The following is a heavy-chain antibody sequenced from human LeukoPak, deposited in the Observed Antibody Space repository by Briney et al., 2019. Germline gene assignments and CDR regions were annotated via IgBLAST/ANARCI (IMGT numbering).Heavy chain of an antibody. CDR3: TTVGLSGYYDRSGYYYFDY. Sequence: GGSLRLSCAASGFSFTNAWMSWVRRAPGKGLECVGRIKSKTYGGTTDSAAPVKGRFTISRDDSKNTMHLQMNSLQIEDTGVYYCTTVGLSGYYDRSGYYYFDYWGQGTLVTVSS. CDR2: IKSKTYGGTT. D-gene: IGHD3-22*01. J-gene: IGHJ4*02. CDR1: GFSFTNAW. V-gene: IGHV3-15*01.